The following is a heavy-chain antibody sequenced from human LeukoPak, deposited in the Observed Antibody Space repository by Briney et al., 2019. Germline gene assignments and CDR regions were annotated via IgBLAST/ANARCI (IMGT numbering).Heavy chain of an antibody. Sequence: PGGSLRLSCEASGFTFSNYWMGWVRQAPGKGLEWVANIKQDGSEEYYVDSVKGRFTISRDNAKNSLYLQTNSLRAEDTAMYYCARDRYCSGGGCYSIGYFDYWGQGTLVTVSS. CDR3: ARDRYCSGGGCYSIGYFDY. CDR1: GFTFSNYW. J-gene: IGHJ4*02. D-gene: IGHD2-15*01. V-gene: IGHV3-7*01. CDR2: IKQDGSEE.